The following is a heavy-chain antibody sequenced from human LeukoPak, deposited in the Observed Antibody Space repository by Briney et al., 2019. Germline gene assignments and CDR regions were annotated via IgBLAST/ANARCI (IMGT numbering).Heavy chain of an antibody. CDR1: GFTVSSNS. Sequence: PGGSLRLSCTVSGFTVSSNSMSWVRQAPGKGLEWVSFIYSGTIHYSDSVKGRFTISRDNSKNTLYLQMNSLRAEDTAVYYCAKVRNALAGIWDAFDIWGQGTMVTVSS. CDR2: IYSGTI. J-gene: IGHJ3*02. CDR3: AKVRNALAGIWDAFDI. D-gene: IGHD6-19*01. V-gene: IGHV3-53*01.